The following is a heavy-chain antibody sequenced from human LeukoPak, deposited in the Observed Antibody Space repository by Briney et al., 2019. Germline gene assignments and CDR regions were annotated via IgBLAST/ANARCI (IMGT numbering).Heavy chain of an antibody. Sequence: PGGSLRLSCAASGFTFSNYWMHCVRQAPGKGLVWVSRINPVGSSTSYADAVKGRFTISRDNAKNTLYLQMNSLRADDTSVYYCTGGGTISSWFDPWGQGTPVTVSA. V-gene: IGHV3-74*01. CDR2: INPVGSST. J-gene: IGHJ5*02. D-gene: IGHD3-3*01. CDR3: TGGGTISSWFDP. CDR1: GFTFSNYW.